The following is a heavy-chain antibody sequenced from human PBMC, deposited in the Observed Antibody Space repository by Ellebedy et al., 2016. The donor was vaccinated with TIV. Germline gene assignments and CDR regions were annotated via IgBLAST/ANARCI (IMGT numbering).Heavy chain of an antibody. CDR2: IYYNGNT. Sequence: SETLSLXXIVPAGYVATSSSHYWVWIRQPPGKGLEWIGSIYYNGNTFSNPSLKGRVTISVDTSRKDVSLKLSSVTAADTAVYFCARSSDYSDGRGYYPNWFDPWGQGTLVTVSS. CDR1: AGYVATSSSHY. J-gene: IGHJ5*02. D-gene: IGHD3-22*01. V-gene: IGHV4-39*02. CDR3: ARSSDYSDGRGYYPNWFDP.